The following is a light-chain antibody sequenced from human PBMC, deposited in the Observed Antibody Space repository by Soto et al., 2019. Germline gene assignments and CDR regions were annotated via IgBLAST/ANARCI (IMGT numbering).Light chain of an antibody. CDR1: SSDVGGYNY. Sequence: QSALTQPRSVSGSPGQSVTISCAGTSSDVGGYNYVSWNQQYPGKAPKLLIFDVNKRPSGVPDRFSGSKSGTSASLAISGLRSEDEADYYCAAWDDSLSGPVFGGGTKLTVL. V-gene: IGLV2-11*01. J-gene: IGLJ2*01. CDR2: DVN. CDR3: AAWDDSLSGPV.